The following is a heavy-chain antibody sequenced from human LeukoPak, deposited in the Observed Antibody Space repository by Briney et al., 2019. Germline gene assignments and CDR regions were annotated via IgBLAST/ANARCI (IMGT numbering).Heavy chain of an antibody. CDR3: AREAGFYYFDY. Sequence: GGSLRLSCVASGFTFSSYEMNWVRQAPGKGLEWLSYIGSSDSTTHYADSVKGRFTISRDNAKNSLYLQMNSLRAEDTAVYYCAREAGFYYFDYWGQGTLVTVSS. V-gene: IGHV3-48*03. CDR2: IGSSDSTT. CDR1: GFTFSSYE. D-gene: IGHD3-10*01. J-gene: IGHJ4*02.